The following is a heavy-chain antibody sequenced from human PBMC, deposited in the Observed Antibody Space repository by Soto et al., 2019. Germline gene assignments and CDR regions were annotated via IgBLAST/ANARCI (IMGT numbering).Heavy chain of an antibody. CDR1: GGCFSRYY. D-gene: IGHD4-17*01. CDR2: INHRGST. CDR3: ARSFTVTRQVRWWDP. Sequence: PSETLSLTCAVYGGCFSRYYWSWIRQPPGKGLEWIGEINHRGSTNYNPSLKSRDTISVDTSKNQFSLKLSSVTAADTAVYYCARSFTVTRQVRWWDPWGRGTLVTVSS. J-gene: IGHJ5*02. V-gene: IGHV4-34*01.